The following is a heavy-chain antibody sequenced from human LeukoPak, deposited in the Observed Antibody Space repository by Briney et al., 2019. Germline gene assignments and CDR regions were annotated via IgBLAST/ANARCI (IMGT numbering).Heavy chain of an antibody. V-gene: IGHV3-30-3*01. J-gene: IGHJ6*04. CDR3: ARESMGMMDV. Sequence: GGSLRLSCAASGFTFSSYAMHWVRQAPGKGLEWVAVISYDGSNKYYADSVKGRFTISRDNSKNTLYLQMNSLRAEDTAVYYCARESMGMMDVWGKGTTVTVSS. CDR1: GFTFSSYA. CDR2: ISYDGSNK. D-gene: IGHD2/OR15-2a*01.